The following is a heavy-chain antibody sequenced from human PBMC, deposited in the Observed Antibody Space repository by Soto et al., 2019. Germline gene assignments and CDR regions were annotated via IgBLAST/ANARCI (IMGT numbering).Heavy chain of an antibody. CDR3: ARPALREHLDY. Sequence: GGSLRLSCAASGFTFSTYGMSWVRQAPGKGLEWVSSINDSGDTYYGDSVKGRFTISRDNSKNTLYLQMNSLSAEDTAVYYCARPALREHLDYWGQGALVTVSS. CDR1: GFTFSTYG. J-gene: IGHJ4*02. V-gene: IGHV3-23*01. D-gene: IGHD3-16*01. CDR2: INDSGDT.